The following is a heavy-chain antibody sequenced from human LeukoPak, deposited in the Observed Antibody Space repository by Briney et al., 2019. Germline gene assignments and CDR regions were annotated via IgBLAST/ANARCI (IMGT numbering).Heavy chain of an antibody. CDR3: ARGLTRDYYYYMDV. V-gene: IGHV3-7*01. CDR1: GFTFSGYW. J-gene: IGHJ6*03. D-gene: IGHD2-21*01. CDR2: IKQDGSEK. Sequence: PGGSLRLSCAASGFTFSGYWMSWVRQAPGKGLEWVANIKQDGSEKYYVDSVKGRFTISRDNAKNSLYLQMNSLRAEDTAVYYCARGLTRDYYYYMDVWGKGTTATVSS.